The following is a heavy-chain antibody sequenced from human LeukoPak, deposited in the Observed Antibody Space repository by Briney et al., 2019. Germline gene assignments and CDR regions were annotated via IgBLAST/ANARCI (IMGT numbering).Heavy chain of an antibody. Sequence: GGSLRLSCAASGFTFSSYAMSWVRQAPGKGLEWVSSISTSSTYIYYADSVKGRFTISRDNARNSLYLQMNSLRVEDTAVYYCVRDIGGTQVGAFDIWGQGTTVIVSS. V-gene: IGHV3-21*01. D-gene: IGHD1-26*01. CDR2: ISTSSTYI. CDR3: VRDIGGTQVGAFDI. CDR1: GFTFSSYA. J-gene: IGHJ3*02.